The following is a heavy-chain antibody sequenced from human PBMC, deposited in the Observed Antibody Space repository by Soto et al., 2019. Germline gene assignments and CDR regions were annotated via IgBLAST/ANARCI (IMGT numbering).Heavy chain of an antibody. D-gene: IGHD1-7*01. CDR3: ARELGIGTTRKFDY. Sequence: PXXTLSLPFTVSGGSISSYYWRWILQPPGKGLEWIGYIYYSGSTNYNPSLKSRVTISVDTSKNQFSLKLSSVTAAGTAVYYCARELGIGTTRKFDYWGQGMLVTVSS. V-gene: IGHV4-59*01. J-gene: IGHJ4*02. CDR1: GGSISSYY. CDR2: IYYSGST.